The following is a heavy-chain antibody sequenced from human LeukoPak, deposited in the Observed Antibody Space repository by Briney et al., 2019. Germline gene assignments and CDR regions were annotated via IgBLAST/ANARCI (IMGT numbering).Heavy chain of an antibody. Sequence: GGSLRLSCAASGFTFTSYGMHWVRQAPAKGLGWGAVISFDGSNKYYADSVKGRFTISRDNSKNTLYLQMNSLRAEDTAVYYCAKDHTYYYDSSGRNWFDPWGQGTLVTVSS. CDR1: GFTFTSYG. V-gene: IGHV3-30*18. CDR3: AKDHTYYYDSSGRNWFDP. CDR2: ISFDGSNK. D-gene: IGHD3-22*01. J-gene: IGHJ5*02.